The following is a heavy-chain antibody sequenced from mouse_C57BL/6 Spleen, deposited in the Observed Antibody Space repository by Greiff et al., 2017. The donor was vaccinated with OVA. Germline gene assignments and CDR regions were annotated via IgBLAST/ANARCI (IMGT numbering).Heavy chain of an antibody. J-gene: IGHJ2*01. CDR2: IYPGSGNT. Sequence: QVQLQQSGPELVKPGASVKISCKASGYSFTSYYIHWVKQRPGQGLEWIGWIYPGSGNTKYNEKFKGKATLTADTSSSTAYMQLSSLTSEDSAVYYCARYSNYFFDYWGQGTTLTVSS. CDR3: ARYSNYFFDY. CDR1: GYSFTSYY. V-gene: IGHV1-66*01. D-gene: IGHD2-5*01.